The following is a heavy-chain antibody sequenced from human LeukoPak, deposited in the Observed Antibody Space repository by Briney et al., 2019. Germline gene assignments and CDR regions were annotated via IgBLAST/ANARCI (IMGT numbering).Heavy chain of an antibody. V-gene: IGHV1-46*01. CDR2: INPSGGST. Sequence: ASVKVSCKASGYTFISHYIHWVRQAPGQGLEWMGIINPSGGSTSYAQKFQGRVTMTRDTSTSTVYMELSSLRSEDTAVYYCAREITMVRGYFDYWGQGTLVTVSS. CDR1: GYTFISHY. D-gene: IGHD3-10*01. CDR3: AREITMVRGYFDY. J-gene: IGHJ4*02.